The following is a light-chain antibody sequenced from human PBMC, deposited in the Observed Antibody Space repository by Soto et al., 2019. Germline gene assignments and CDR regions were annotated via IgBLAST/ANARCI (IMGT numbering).Light chain of an antibody. Sequence: DIVMTQSPLSLPVTPGEPASISCRSSQSLGHSNVYNYLDWELQKPGQSPQLLIYLTSNRASGVPDRVSCSGSGIDFTLKLSRVEAEDVWVYYCLQALQAPLHTFGQGTKLEMK. CDR3: LQALQAPLHT. J-gene: IGKJ2*01. V-gene: IGKV2-28*01. CDR2: LTS. CDR1: QSLGHSNVYNY.